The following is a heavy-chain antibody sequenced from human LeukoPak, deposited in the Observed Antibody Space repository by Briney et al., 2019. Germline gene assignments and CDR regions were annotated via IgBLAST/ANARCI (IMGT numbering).Heavy chain of an antibody. CDR3: AKEKGSSSWYGGLDY. Sequence: GGSLRLSCAASGFTFDDYAMHWVRQAPGKGLEWVSGISWNSGSIGYADSVKGRFTISRGNAENSLYLQMNSLRAEDTALYYCAKEKGSSSWYGGLDYWGQGTLVTVSS. CDR2: ISWNSGSI. J-gene: IGHJ4*02. CDR1: GFTFDDYA. D-gene: IGHD6-13*01. V-gene: IGHV3-9*01.